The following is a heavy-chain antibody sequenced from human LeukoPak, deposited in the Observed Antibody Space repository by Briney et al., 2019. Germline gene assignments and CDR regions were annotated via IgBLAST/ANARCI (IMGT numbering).Heavy chain of an antibody. CDR1: GFSFSTNY. CDR2: IFTDETT. D-gene: IGHD6-6*01. Sequence: PGGSLRLSCAASGFSFSTNYMSWVRQTPGKGLEWVSVIFTDETTYYADSVKGRFTISRDNSKDTLYLQMNSLRAEDTAVYYCARTPFTSPFDSWGQGTLVTVSS. CDR3: ARTPFTSPFDS. J-gene: IGHJ4*02. V-gene: IGHV3-53*01.